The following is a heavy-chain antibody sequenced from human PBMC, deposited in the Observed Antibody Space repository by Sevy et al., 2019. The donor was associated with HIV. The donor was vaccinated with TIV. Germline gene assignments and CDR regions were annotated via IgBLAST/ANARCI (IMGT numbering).Heavy chain of an antibody. V-gene: IGHV3-30*04. CDR3: ARDFAVAGTGDY. CDR1: GFTFSSYA. Sequence: GGSLRLACAASGFTFSSYAMHWVRQAPGKGLEWVAVISYDGSNKYYADSVKGRFTISRDNSKNTLYLQMNSLRAEDTAVYYCARDFAVAGTGDYWVQGTLVTVSS. CDR2: ISYDGSNK. D-gene: IGHD6-19*01. J-gene: IGHJ4*02.